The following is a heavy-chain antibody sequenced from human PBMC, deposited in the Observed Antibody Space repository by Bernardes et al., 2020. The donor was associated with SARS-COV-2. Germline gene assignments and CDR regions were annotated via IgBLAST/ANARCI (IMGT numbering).Heavy chain of an antibody. V-gene: IGHV1-18*01. CDR2: ISGYKGNT. CDR3: TYCTKWEVVPVAISRGYYYYGMDV. D-gene: IGHD2-2*02. CDR1: GYTFSSYG. J-gene: IGHJ6*02. Sequence: ASVKVSCKASGYTFSSYGISWVRQAPGQGLEWMGRISGYKGNTNYTQKLQGRVTMTTDTSTTTAYMELRSLRSDDTAVYYCTYCTKWEVVPVAISRGYYYYGMDVWGQGTTVTVSS.